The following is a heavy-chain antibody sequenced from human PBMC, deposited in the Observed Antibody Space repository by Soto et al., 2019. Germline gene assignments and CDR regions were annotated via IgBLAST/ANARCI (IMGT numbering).Heavy chain of an antibody. J-gene: IGHJ4*02. V-gene: IGHV3-48*01. Sequence: PGGSLRLSCAASGFTFSSYSMNWVRQAPGKGLEWVSYISSSSSTIYYADSVKGRFTISRDNAKNSLYLQMNSLRAEDTAVYYCARSEENCSGGSCYSGFPADLDYWGQGTLVTVSS. CDR2: ISSSSSTI. CDR3: ARSEENCSGGSCYSGFPADLDY. D-gene: IGHD2-15*01. CDR1: GFTFSSYS.